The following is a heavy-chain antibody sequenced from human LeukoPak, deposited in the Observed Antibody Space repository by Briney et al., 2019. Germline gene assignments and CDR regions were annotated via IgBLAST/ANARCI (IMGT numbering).Heavy chain of an antibody. CDR3: GRGDGYNSVGYYFDY. D-gene: IGHD5-24*01. V-gene: IGHV4-39*01. CDR2: IYYSGST. J-gene: IGHJ4*02. Sequence: SETLSLTCTVSGGSISSSSYYWGWIRQPPGKGLEWIGSIYYSGSTYYNPSLKSRVTISVDTSKNQFSLKLSSVTAADTAVYYCGRGDGYNSVGYYFDYWGQGTLVTVSS. CDR1: GGSISSSSYY.